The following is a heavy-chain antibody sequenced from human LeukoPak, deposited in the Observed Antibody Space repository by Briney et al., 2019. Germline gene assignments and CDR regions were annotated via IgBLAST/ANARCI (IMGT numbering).Heavy chain of an antibody. V-gene: IGHV3-30-3*01. CDR3: ARGGSYYDFWSGYCNY. CDR1: GFTFSSYA. CDR2: ISYDGSNK. Sequence: GGSLRLSCAASGFTFSSYAMHWVRQAPGKGLEWVAVISYDGSNKYYADSVKGRFTISRDNAKNSLYLQMNSLRAEDTAVYYCARGGSYYDFWSGYCNYWGQGTLVTVSS. J-gene: IGHJ4*02. D-gene: IGHD3-3*01.